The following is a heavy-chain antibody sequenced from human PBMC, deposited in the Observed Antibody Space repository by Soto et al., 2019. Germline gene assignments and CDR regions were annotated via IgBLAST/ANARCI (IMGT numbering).Heavy chain of an antibody. V-gene: IGHV3-33*01. CDR3: VRDRDPMNREVIMTIGHLRL. CDR1: GFAFGTYA. J-gene: IGHJ2*01. D-gene: IGHD3-10*01. Sequence: QEQLAESGGGVVQAGESLRLSCQASGFAFGTYAMHWVRQAPGKGLEWVALIWDDGTRREYLESVRGRFTISRDNSKNTVSLQVNNLRTEDTALYYCVRDRDPMNREVIMTIGHLRLWGRGALVSVSS. CDR2: IWDDGTRR.